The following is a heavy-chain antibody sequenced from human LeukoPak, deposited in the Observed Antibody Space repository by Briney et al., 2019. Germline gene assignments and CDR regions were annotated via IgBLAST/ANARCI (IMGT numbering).Heavy chain of an antibody. CDR2: ISGSGGST. CDR1: GFTFSSYA. J-gene: IGHJ4*02. D-gene: IGHD2-15*01. Sequence: PGGSLRLSCAASGFTFSSYAMSWVRQAPGKGLEWVSGISGSGGSTYYADSVKGRFTISRDNSKNTLYLQMNSLRAEDTAVYYCARGWGEKGRCRGGTCNNPEFDYWGQGTLVTVSS. CDR3: ARGWGEKGRCRGGTCNNPEFDY. V-gene: IGHV3-23*01.